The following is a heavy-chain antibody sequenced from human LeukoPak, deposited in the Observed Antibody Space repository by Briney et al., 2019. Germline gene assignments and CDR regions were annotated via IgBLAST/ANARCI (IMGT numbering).Heavy chain of an antibody. CDR1: GFTFSDYY. CDR2: ISSSGSTI. D-gene: IGHD3-3*01. V-gene: IGHV3-11*01. Sequence: PGGSLRLSCAASGFTFSDYYMSWIRQAPGKGLEWVSYISSSGSTIYYADSVKGRFTISRDNAKNSLYLQMNSLRAEDTAVYYCARAPGWLLEWYIMGYDYWGQGTLVTVSS. CDR3: ARAPGWLLEWYIMGYDY. J-gene: IGHJ4*02.